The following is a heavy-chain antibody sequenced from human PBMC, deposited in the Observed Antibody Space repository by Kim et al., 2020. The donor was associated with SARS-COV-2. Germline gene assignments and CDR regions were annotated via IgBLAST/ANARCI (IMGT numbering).Heavy chain of an antibody. V-gene: IGHV1-3*01. Sequence: GNANTIYSPKFQGRFTLSTDTSASTGYMELSSLRSEDSAVYFCLGGYYFDYWGQGTLVTVSS. CDR3: LGGYYFDY. J-gene: IGHJ4*02. D-gene: IGHD2-15*01. CDR2: GNANT.